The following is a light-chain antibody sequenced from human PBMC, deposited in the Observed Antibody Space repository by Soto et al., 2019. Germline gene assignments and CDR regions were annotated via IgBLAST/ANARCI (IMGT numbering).Light chain of an antibody. CDR1: QSVSSSY. CDR3: QQYGVSLIT. V-gene: IGKV3-20*01. CDR2: GAS. J-gene: IGKJ5*01. Sequence: DIVLTQSPGTLSLSPGEIATLSCRASQSVSSSYLAWYQQKPGQAPRLLIYGASSRATGIPDRFSGSGSGTDFTLTISRLEPEDFAVYYCQQYGVSLITFGQGTRLEIK.